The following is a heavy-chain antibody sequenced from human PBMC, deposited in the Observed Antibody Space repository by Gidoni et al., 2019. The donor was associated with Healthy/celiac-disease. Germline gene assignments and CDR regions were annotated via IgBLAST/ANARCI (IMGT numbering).Heavy chain of an antibody. Sequence: EVQLVASCVVFVQPGGSLRLSCASSDFTFDDYTMHWVRQAPGKGLKWGALMSGDGGSTYYADSVKGRFTIARDNSKNSLELQMNSMRTEDTALYYCAKDWMATGWKTPTDWGQGTLVTVSS. D-gene: IGHD5-12*01. CDR2: MSGDGGST. CDR3: AKDWMATGWKTPTD. V-gene: IGHV3-43*01. CDR1: DFTFDDYT. J-gene: IGHJ4*02.